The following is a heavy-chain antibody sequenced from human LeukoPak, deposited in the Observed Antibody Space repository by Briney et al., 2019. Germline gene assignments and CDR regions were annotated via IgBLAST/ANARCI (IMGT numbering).Heavy chain of an antibody. CDR3: ARELVVPAATSPYFYYGMDV. V-gene: IGHV1-69*06. CDR2: IIPIFGTA. J-gene: IGHJ6*04. CDR1: GYTFTSYY. D-gene: IGHD2-2*01. Sequence: SVKVSCKASGYTFTSYYMHWVRQAPGQGLEWMGGIIPIFGTANYAQKFQGRVTITADKSTSTAYMELSSLRSEDTAVYYCARELVVPAATSPYFYYGMDVWGKGTTVTVSS.